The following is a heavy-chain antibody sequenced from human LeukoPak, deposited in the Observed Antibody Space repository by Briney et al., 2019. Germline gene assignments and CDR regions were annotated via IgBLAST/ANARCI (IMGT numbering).Heavy chain of an antibody. CDR3: AKASTMVATHLNAFDL. CDR1: GFIFNDYA. Sequence: GGSLRLSCAASGFIFNDYAMHWVRHAPGKGLEWVSGISWNSDTIGYADSVKGRFTISRDNAKNSLFLQMNSLRAEDMALYYCAKASTMVATHLNAFDLWGQGTMVTVSS. J-gene: IGHJ3*01. V-gene: IGHV3-9*03. D-gene: IGHD5-12*01. CDR2: ISWNSDTI.